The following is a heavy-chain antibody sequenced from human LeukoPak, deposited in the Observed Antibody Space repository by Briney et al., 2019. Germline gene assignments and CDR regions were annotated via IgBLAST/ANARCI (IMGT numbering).Heavy chain of an antibody. CDR3: ARTLTGYYRDAFDI. Sequence: ASVKVSCKASGYTFTKYAMNWVRQAPGQGPEWMGWINTNTGNPTYAQGFTGRFVFSLDTSVNTAYLQISSLKAEDTAVYYCARTLTGYYRDAFDIWGQGTMVTVSS. J-gene: IGHJ3*02. CDR1: GYTFTKYA. CDR2: INTNTGNP. D-gene: IGHD3-9*01. V-gene: IGHV7-4-1*02.